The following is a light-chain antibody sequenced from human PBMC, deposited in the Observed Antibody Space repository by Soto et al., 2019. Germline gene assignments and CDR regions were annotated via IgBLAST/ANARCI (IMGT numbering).Light chain of an antibody. CDR2: EDK. V-gene: IGLV6-57*01. Sequence: NFMLTQPHSVSESPGKTVTISCTRSSGSITNNYVQWYQQRPGSSPTTVIYEDKQRPSGVPDRFSGSLDISSNSASLTISGPRTADEADYYCQSYDSNTVWVFGGGTKLTVL. CDR3: QSYDSNTVWV. CDR1: SGSITNNY. J-gene: IGLJ3*02.